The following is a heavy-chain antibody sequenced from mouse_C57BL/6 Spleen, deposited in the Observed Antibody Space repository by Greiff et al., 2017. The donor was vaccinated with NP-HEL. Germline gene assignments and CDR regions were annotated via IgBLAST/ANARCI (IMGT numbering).Heavy chain of an antibody. D-gene: IGHD2-5*01. CDR3: ARSGSNYVRYFDV. CDR2: IDPSDSYT. Sequence: QVQLQQPGAELVMPGASVKLSCKASGYTFTSYWMHWVKQRPRQGLEWIGEIDPSDSYTNYNQKFKGKSTLTVDKSSSTAYMQLSSLTSEDSAVYYCARSGSNYVRYFDVWGTGTTVTVSS. J-gene: IGHJ1*03. CDR1: GYTFTSYW. V-gene: IGHV1-69*01.